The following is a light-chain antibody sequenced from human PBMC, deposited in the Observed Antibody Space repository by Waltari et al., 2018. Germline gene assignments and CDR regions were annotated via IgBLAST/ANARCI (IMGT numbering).Light chain of an antibody. J-gene: IGLJ2*01. V-gene: IGLV3-1*01. CDR1: KLGDKY. CDR3: QAWDSSTGI. CDR2: QDS. Sequence: SYELTQSASVSVSPGQTASNTCSGDKLGDKYASWYQQKPGQSPVLVMYQDSKRPSGIPERFSGSNSGNTATLTISGTQAMDEADYYCQAWDSSTGIFGGGTKLTVL.